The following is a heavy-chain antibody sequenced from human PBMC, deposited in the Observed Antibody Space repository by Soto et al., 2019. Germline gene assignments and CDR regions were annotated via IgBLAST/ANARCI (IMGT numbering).Heavy chain of an antibody. CDR2: IIPIFGTA. V-gene: IGHV1-69*13. J-gene: IGHJ4*02. CDR1: GGTFSSYA. Sequence: SVKVSCKASGGTFSSYAISWVRQAPGQGLEWMGGIIPIFGTANHAQKFQGRVTITADESTSTAYMELSSLRSEDTAVYYCARDRFGFSSTSCCTFDYWGQGTLVTVSS. D-gene: IGHD2-2*01. CDR3: ARDRFGFSSTSCCTFDY.